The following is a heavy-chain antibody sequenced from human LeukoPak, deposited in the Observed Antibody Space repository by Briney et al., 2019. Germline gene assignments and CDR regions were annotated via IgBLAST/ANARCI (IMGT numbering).Heavy chain of an antibody. Sequence: PGGSLRLSCAASGFTFSSYAMHWVRQAPGKGLEWVAVISYDGSNKYYADSVKGRFTISRDNSKNTLYLQMNSLRAEDTAVYYCARDSTTRPFDYWGQGTLVTVSS. CDR1: GFTFSSYA. CDR3: ARDSTTRPFDY. V-gene: IGHV3-30*04. D-gene: IGHD1-1*01. J-gene: IGHJ4*02. CDR2: ISYDGSNK.